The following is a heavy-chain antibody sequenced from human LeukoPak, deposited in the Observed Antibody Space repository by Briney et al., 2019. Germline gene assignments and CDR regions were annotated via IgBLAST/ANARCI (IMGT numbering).Heavy chain of an antibody. CDR3: AILNDYSNYGFDN. J-gene: IGHJ4*02. D-gene: IGHD4-11*01. V-gene: IGHV3-9*01. CDR2: ISSNSDTI. Sequence: GGSLRLSCAASGFTLGDYDIHWVRQAPGKGPEWVSSISSNSDTIAYAEPVKGRFTISRDNAKNSLYLQMNSLRAEDTAVYYCAILNDYSNYGFDNWGQGTLVTVSS. CDR1: GFTLGDYD.